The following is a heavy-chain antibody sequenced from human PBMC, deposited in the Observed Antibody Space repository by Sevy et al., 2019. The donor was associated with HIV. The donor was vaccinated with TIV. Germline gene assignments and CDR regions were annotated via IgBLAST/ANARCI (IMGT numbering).Heavy chain of an antibody. CDR3: ARETDNSARWLDP. CDR2: IWHDGSNK. V-gene: IGHV3-30*02. Sequence: GGSLRLSCAASGFTFNFHGMHWVRQDPGKGLEWVAFIWHDGSNKYMADSVKGRFTISRDNSKNTLFLQMNSLTVEDTAVYYCARETDNSARWLDPWGRGTLVTVSS. J-gene: IGHJ5*02. CDR1: GFTFNFHG. D-gene: IGHD4-4*01.